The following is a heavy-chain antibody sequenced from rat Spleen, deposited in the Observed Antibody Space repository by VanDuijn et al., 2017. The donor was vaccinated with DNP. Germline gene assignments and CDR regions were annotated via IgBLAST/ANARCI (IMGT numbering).Heavy chain of an antibody. CDR3: TTGLNWFGY. J-gene: IGHJ3*01. CDR2: ITNTGGTTS. Sequence: EVQLVETGGGLVQPGWSLTLSCAASGFTFSIYDMAWVRQAPTKGLEWVATITNTGGTTSYYRDSVKGRFTISRDNAKSSLYLQMDSLRSEDTATYYCTTGLNWFGYWGQGTLVTVSS. CDR1: GFTFSIYD. V-gene: IGHV5-20*01.